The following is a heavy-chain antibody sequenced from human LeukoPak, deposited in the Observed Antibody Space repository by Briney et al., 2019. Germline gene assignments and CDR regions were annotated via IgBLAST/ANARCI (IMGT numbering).Heavy chain of an antibody. D-gene: IGHD6-19*01. CDR3: ARGPLSSGWYHYGMDV. V-gene: IGHV5-51*01. CDR2: IYLGDSDT. CDR1: GYSFTSYW. J-gene: IGHJ6*02. Sequence: GESLKISCKGSGYSFTSYWIGWVRQMPGKGLEWMGIIYLGDSDTRYSPSFQGQVTISADKSISTAYLQWSSLKASDTAMYYCARGPLSSGWYHYGMDVWGQGTTVTVSS.